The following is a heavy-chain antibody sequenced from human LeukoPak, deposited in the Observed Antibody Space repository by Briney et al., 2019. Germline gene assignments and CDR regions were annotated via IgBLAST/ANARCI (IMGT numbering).Heavy chain of an antibody. D-gene: IGHD2-15*01. CDR1: GFTFSNYA. CDR2: ITGSGGSA. V-gene: IGHV3-23*01. J-gene: IGHJ4*02. CDR3: ASRYCSGGSCYNRYYFGY. Sequence: PGGSLRLSCAASGFTFSNYAMSWVRQTPGKGLEWVSAITGSGGSAYYADSVKGRFTISRDNSKNTLYLQMNSLRAEDTAIYYCASRYCSGGSCYNRYYFGYWGQGTLVTVSS.